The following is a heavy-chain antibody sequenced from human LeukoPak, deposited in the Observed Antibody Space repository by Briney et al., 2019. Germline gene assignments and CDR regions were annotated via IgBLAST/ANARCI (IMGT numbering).Heavy chain of an antibody. CDR2: IWYDGSNK. V-gene: IGHV3-33*01. J-gene: IGHJ3*02. CDR1: GFTFSSYG. D-gene: IGHD2-21*02. Sequence: PGGSLRLSCAASGFTFSSYGMHWDRQAPGKGLEWVAVIWYDGSNKYYADSVKGRFTISRDNSKNTLYLQMNSLRADDTAVYYCARDSYCGGDCYSAGDAFDIWGQGTMVTVSP. CDR3: ARDSYCGGDCYSAGDAFDI.